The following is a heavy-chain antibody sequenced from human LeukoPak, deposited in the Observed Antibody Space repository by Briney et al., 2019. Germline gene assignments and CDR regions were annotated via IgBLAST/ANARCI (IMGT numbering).Heavy chain of an antibody. J-gene: IGHJ4*02. V-gene: IGHV3-7*01. Sequence: GGSLRLSCAASGFTFSSYGMHWVRQAPGKGLEWVANIKQDGSEKYYVDSVKGRFTISRDNAKNSLYLQMNSLRAEDTAVYYCARDRANYDYVWGSYRFDYWGQGTLVTVSS. CDR2: IKQDGSEK. D-gene: IGHD3-16*02. CDR3: ARDRANYDYVWGSYRFDY. CDR1: GFTFSSYG.